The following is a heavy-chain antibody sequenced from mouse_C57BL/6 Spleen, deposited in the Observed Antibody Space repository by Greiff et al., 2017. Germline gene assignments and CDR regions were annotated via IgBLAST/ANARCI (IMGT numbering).Heavy chain of an antibody. CDR3: ARGGYYYGSSHYWYFEV. Sequence: QVQLKQSGAELVKPGASVKISCKASGYAFSSYWMNWVKQRPGRGLEWIGQIYPGDGDTNYNGKFKGKATLTVDKSSSTAYMQLSSLTSEDSAVYFCARGGYYYGSSHYWYFEVWGTGTTVTVSS. D-gene: IGHD1-1*01. CDR2: IYPGDGDT. V-gene: IGHV1-80*01. CDR1: GYAFSSYW. J-gene: IGHJ1*03.